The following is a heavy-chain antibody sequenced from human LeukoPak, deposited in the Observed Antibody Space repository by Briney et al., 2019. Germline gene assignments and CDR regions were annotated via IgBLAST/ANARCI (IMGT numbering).Heavy chain of an antibody. CDR3: MGGHGWLPEN. Sequence: TGGSLRLSCAGSGFTFSSYWMNWVRQAPGKGLEWVAIIKKDGNEAFYVDSVKGRFTISRDNVENSLYLQMNSLRVEDTAVYYCMGGHGWLPENWGQGTLVTVSS. D-gene: IGHD3-22*01. J-gene: IGHJ4*02. CDR1: GFTFSSYW. CDR2: IKKDGNEA. V-gene: IGHV3-7*01.